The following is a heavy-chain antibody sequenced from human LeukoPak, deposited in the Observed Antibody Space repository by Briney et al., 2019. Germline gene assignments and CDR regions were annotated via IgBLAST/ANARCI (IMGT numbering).Heavy chain of an antibody. CDR2: INPSGGST. CDR1: GYTFTTYY. V-gene: IGHV1-46*01. J-gene: IGHJ4*02. D-gene: IGHD3-22*01. Sequence: GASVKVSCKASGYTFTTYYMHWVRQAPGQGLEWMGIINPSGGSTNYAQKFQGRVTMTRDMSTSTVYMELNSLRSEDTAVYYCARDLSHRYYHSTGYAFDYWGQGTLVTVSS. CDR3: ARDLSHRYYHSTGYAFDY.